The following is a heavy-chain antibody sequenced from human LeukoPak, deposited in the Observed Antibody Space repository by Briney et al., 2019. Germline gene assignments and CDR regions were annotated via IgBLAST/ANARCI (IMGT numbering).Heavy chain of an antibody. CDR2: ISSSGSTI. V-gene: IGHV3-11*01. CDR3: ARELSNVLRYFDWFPGFDY. CDR1: GLTFSDYY. D-gene: IGHD3-9*01. J-gene: IGHJ4*02. Sequence: GGSLRLSCAASGLTFSDYYMSWIRQAPGKGLEWVSYISSSGSTIYYADSVKGRFTISRDNAKNSLYLQMNSLRAEDTAVYYCARELSNVLRYFDWFPGFDYWGQGTLVTVSS.